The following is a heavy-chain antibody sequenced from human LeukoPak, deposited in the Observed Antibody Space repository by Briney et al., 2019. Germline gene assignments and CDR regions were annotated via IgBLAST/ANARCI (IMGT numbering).Heavy chain of an antibody. Sequence: GGSLRLSCAASGFTFSSYSMNWVRQAPGKGLEWVSSISSSSSSSYIYYADSVKGRFTISRDNAKNSLYMQMNSLRAEDTAVYYCASGRDNWGPAPVDYWGQGTLVTVSS. CDR2: ISSSSSSSYI. D-gene: IGHD7-27*01. CDR1: GFTFSSYS. CDR3: ASGRDNWGPAPVDY. V-gene: IGHV3-21*01. J-gene: IGHJ4*02.